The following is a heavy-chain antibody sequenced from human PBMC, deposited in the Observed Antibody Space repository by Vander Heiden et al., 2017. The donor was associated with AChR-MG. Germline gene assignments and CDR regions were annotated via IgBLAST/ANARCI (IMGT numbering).Heavy chain of an antibody. Sequence: EVQLLESGGDLAQPGGSLRLSCATSGFTFNTYAMGWVRQAPGKGLEWVSSISVGGGSTYYADSVKGRFTISRDNSKNSLYLQVNSLRAEDTAVYYCALIGKRGSAFDIWGQGTMVTVSS. CDR2: ISVGGGST. CDR3: ALIGKRGSAFDI. D-gene: IGHD3-10*01. V-gene: IGHV3-23*01. J-gene: IGHJ3*02. CDR1: GFTFNTYA.